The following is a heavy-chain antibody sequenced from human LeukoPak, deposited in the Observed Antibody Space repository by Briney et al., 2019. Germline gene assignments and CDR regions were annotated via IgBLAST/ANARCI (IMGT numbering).Heavy chain of an antibody. CDR1: GGSISNNDYF. CDR2: MNYGGST. D-gene: IGHD2-2*01. CDR3: ARRVPGRSGNWFDP. V-gene: IGHV4-39*01. J-gene: IGHJ5*02. Sequence: SETLSLTCTVSGGSISNNDYFWGWIRKPPGKGLEWIGSMNYGGSTHDNPSLKSRGTISVDTSKPQVSLKLSSVTAADTAVYYCARRVPGRSGNWFDPWGQGTLVTVSS.